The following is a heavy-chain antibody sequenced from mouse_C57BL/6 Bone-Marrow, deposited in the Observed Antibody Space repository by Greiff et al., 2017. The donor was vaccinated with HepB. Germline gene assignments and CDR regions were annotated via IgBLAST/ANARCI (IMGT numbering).Heavy chain of an antibody. D-gene: IGHD1-1*01. CDR2: ISSGSSTI. CDR3: ARDYYGSSYWYFDV. V-gene: IGHV5-17*01. J-gene: IGHJ1*03. CDR1: GFTFSDYG. Sequence: EVKLVESGGGLVKPGGSLKLSCAASGFTFSDYGMHWVRQAPEKGLEWVAYISSGSSTIYYADTVKGRFTISRDNAKNTLFLQMTSLRSEDTAMYDCARDYYGSSYWYFDVWGTGTTVTVSS.